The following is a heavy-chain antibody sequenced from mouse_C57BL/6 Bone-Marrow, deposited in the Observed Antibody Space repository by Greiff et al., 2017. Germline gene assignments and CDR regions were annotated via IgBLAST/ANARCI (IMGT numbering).Heavy chain of an antibody. CDR3: ARWLRWYFDV. J-gene: IGHJ1*03. CDR2: INPYNGGT. D-gene: IGHD2-2*01. V-gene: IGHV1-19*01. CDR1: GYTFTDYY. Sequence: EVQGVESGPVLVKPGASVKMSCTASGYTFTDYYMNWVQQSHGKSLEWIGVINPYNGGTRYNQKFKGKATLTVDKSSSTAYMELNSLTSEDSAVYYCARWLRWYFDVWGTGTTVTVSS.